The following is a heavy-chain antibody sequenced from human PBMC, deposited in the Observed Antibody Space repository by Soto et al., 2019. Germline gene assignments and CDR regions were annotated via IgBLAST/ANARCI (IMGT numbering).Heavy chain of an antibody. CDR1: GFTFSSYG. J-gene: IGHJ4*02. Sequence: GGSLRLSCAASGFTFSSYGMHWVRQAPGKGLEWVAVIWYDGSNKYYADSVKGRFTISRDNSKNTLYLQMSSLRVEDTALYYCAKADYSYSWAPGDYWGQGTLVTVSS. V-gene: IGHV3-33*06. CDR2: IWYDGSNK. D-gene: IGHD6-13*01. CDR3: AKADYSYSWAPGDY.